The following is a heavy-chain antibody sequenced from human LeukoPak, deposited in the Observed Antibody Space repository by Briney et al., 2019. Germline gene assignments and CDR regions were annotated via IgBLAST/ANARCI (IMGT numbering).Heavy chain of an antibody. D-gene: IGHD2-15*01. Sequence: SETLSLTCAVYGGSFSGYYWSWIRQPPGKGLEWIGEINHSGSTNYNPSLKSRVTISVDMSKNQFSLKLSSVTAADTAVYYCARGRIGYCNGGSCYYDAFDIWGQGTMVTVSS. V-gene: IGHV4-34*01. J-gene: IGHJ3*02. CDR1: GGSFSGYY. CDR2: INHSGST. CDR3: ARGRIGYCNGGSCYYDAFDI.